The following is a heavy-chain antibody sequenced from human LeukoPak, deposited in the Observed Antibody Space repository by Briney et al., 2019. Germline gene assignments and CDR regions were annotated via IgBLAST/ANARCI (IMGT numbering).Heavy chain of an antibody. CDR3: ANRVVVPAAIDY. CDR1: GFTFSSYA. V-gene: IGHV3-23*01. D-gene: IGHD2-2*01. CDR2: ISGSGGST. J-gene: IGHJ4*02. Sequence: GGSLRLSCAASGFTFSSYAMSWVRQAPGKGLEWVSAISGSGGSTYYADSVKGRFTISRDNSKNTLYLQVNSLRAEDTAVYYCANRVVVPAAIDYWGQGTLVTVSS.